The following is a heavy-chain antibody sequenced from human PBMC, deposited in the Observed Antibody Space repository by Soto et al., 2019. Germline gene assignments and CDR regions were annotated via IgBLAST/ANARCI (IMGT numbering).Heavy chain of an antibody. J-gene: IGHJ4*02. V-gene: IGHV2-5*02. Sequence: GSFPTLGNPTQTLTLTCTFSGFSLINNGVCVGCILQPPGKALEWLALIYWDDDKRYSPSLKSRLTITKDTSKNQVVLTMTNMDPVDTATYYCAHKRGFLDPPEYWGQGTLVTVSS. CDR3: AHKRGFLDPPEY. D-gene: IGHD3-3*01. CDR2: IYWDDDK. CDR1: GFSLINNGVC.